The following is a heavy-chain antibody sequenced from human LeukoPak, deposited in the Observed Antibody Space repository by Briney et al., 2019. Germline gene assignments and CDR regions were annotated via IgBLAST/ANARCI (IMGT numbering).Heavy chain of an antibody. CDR1: GGTFSSYA. CDR3: ASAGGVGPPDHYYYYGMDV. CDR2: IIPIFGTA. V-gene: IGHV1-69*13. Sequence: ASVKVSCKASGGTFSSYAISWVRQAPGQGLEWMGGIIPIFGTANYAQKFQGRVTITADESTSTAYMELSSLRSEDTAVYYCASAGGVGPPDHYYYYGMDVWGQGTTVTVSS. J-gene: IGHJ6*02. D-gene: IGHD3-10*01.